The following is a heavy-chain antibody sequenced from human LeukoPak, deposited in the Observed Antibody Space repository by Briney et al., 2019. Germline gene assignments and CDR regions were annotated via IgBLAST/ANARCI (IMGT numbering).Heavy chain of an antibody. J-gene: IGHJ4*02. CDR2: IYYSGST. CDR1: GGSISSSSYY. V-gene: IGHV4-39*01. CDR3: ARLDGYGGNPDY. Sequence: PSETLSLTCTVSGGSISSSSYYWGWIRQPPGKGLEWIGSIYYSGSTYYNPSLKSRVTISVDTSKNQFSLKLSSVTAADTAVYYCARLDGYGGNPDYWGQGTLVTVSS. D-gene: IGHD4-23*01.